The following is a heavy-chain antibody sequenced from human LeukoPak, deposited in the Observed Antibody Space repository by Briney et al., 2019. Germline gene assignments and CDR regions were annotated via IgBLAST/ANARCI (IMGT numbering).Heavy chain of an antibody. V-gene: IGHV3-23*01. CDR1: GFSFNNYA. D-gene: IGHD4-17*01. J-gene: IGHJ4*02. CDR3: AKYAQRTTALKRFFDD. CDR2: ISAGNDI. Sequence: GGSLRLSCAASGFSFNNYAMVWVRQTPGKGLEWVSVISAGNDIVYSDSVTGRFSISIASSKNTLYLQMTRLIVYVTAVDYSAKYAQRTTALKRFFDDWGEGNLVTVSS.